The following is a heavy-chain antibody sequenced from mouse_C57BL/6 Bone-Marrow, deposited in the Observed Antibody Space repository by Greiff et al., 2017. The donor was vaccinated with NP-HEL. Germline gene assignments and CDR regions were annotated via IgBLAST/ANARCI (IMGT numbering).Heavy chain of an antibody. CDR1: GFSLTSYG. Sequence: VKLMESGPGLVAPSQSLSITCTVSGFSLTSYGVHWVRQPPGQGLEWLVVIWSDGSTTYNSALKSRLSISKDNSKSQVFLKMNSLQTDDTAMYYCARHYGYYDYAMDYWGQGTSVTVSS. V-gene: IGHV2-6-1*01. CDR3: ARHYGYYDYAMDY. D-gene: IGHD2-3*01. J-gene: IGHJ4*01. CDR2: IWSDGST.